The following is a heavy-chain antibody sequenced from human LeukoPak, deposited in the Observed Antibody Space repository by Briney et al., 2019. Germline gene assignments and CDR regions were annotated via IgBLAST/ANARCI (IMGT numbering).Heavy chain of an antibody. D-gene: IGHD3-3*01. J-gene: IGHJ3*02. CDR1: GGSISSSSYY. V-gene: IGHV4-39*07. Sequence: SETLSLTCTVSGGSISSSSYYWGWIRQPPGKGLEWIGSIYYSGSTYYNPSLKSRVTISVDTSKNQFSLKLSSVTAADTAVYYCARGITIFGVVNRNDAFDIWGQGTMVTVSS. CDR3: ARGITIFGVVNRNDAFDI. CDR2: IYYSGST.